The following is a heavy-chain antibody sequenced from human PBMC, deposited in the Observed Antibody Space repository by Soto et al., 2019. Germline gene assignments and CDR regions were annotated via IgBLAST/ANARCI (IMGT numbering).Heavy chain of an antibody. CDR1: GGSISSYY. V-gene: IGHV4-59*01. Sequence: PSETLSLTCTVSGGSISSYYWSWIRQPPGKGLEWIGYIYYSGSTNYNPSLNSRVTMSVDTSKNQFSLKLSSVTAADTAVYYCARVLGYGENFDYWGQGTLVTVSS. CDR3: ARVLGYGENFDY. D-gene: IGHD4-17*01. CDR2: IYYSGST. J-gene: IGHJ4*02.